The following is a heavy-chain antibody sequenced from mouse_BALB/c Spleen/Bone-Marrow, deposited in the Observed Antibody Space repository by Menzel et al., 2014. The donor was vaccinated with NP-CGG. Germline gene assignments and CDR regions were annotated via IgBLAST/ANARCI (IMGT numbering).Heavy chain of an antibody. CDR3: AREDITTVVEMDY. J-gene: IGHJ4*01. CDR2: ILPGSGNT. V-gene: IGHV1-9*01. Sequence: QVQLKEPGAELMKPGASVKISCKATGYTFSSYWIEWVKQRPGHGLEWIGEILPGSGNTNYNEKFKGKATFTADTSANTAYMQLNILTSEDSAVYYCAREDITTVVEMDYWGQGTSVTVSS. D-gene: IGHD1-1*01. CDR1: GYTFSSYW.